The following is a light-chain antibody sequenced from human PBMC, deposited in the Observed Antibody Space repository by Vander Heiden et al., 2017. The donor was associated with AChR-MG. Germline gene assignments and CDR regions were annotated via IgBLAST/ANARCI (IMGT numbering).Light chain of an antibody. CDR3: SSYTITSTHV. Sequence: HSALTQPASVSGSPGPSTTISCTGTSSDVGAYNYVSWYQQHSGKAPRLMIYDVTKRPSGVSDRFSGSKSGNTASLTISGLQLEDEADYFCSSYTITSTHVFGTGTKVTVL. V-gene: IGLV2-14*03. CDR2: DVT. CDR1: SSDVGAYNY. J-gene: IGLJ1*01.